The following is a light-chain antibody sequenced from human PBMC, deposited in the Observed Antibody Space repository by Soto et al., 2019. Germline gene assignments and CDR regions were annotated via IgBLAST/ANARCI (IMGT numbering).Light chain of an antibody. CDR1: QSISTY. CDR2: DAS. J-gene: IGKJ3*01. Sequence: EIVLTQSPATLSLSPGERATLSCRASQSISTYLAWYQQRPGQAPRLLIHDASKRATGIPASFSGSGSGTDFTLTISNLEPEDFAFYYCQQRSDWPPLFTFGPGTKLDVK. CDR3: QQRSDWPPLFT. V-gene: IGKV3-11*01.